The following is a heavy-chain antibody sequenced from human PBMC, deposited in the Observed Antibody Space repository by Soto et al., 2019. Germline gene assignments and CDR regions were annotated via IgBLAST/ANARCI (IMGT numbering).Heavy chain of an antibody. CDR1: GFTFSSYA. D-gene: IGHD1-26*01. J-gene: IGHJ4*02. Sequence: QVQLVESGGGVVQPGRSLRLSCAASGFTFSSYAMHWVCQAPGKGLEWVAVISYDGSNKYYADSVKGRFTISRDNSKNTLYLQMNSLRAEDTAVYYCARDGPGIVGATTYYFDYWGQGTLVTVSS. CDR2: ISYDGSNK. V-gene: IGHV3-30-3*01. CDR3: ARDGPGIVGATTYYFDY.